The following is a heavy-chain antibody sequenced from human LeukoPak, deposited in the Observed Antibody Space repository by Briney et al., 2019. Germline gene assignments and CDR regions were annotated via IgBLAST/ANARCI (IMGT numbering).Heavy chain of an antibody. CDR1: GGSISSGGYS. CDR2: IYHSGST. CDR3: ARWQVETGAGIDY. Sequence: SETLSLTCAVSGGSISSGGYSWSWIRQPPGKGLEWIGYIYHSGSTYYNPSLKSRVTISVDRSKNQFSLKLSSVTAADTAVYYCARWQVETGAGIDYWGQGTLVTVSS. J-gene: IGHJ4*02. D-gene: IGHD7-27*01. V-gene: IGHV4-30-2*01.